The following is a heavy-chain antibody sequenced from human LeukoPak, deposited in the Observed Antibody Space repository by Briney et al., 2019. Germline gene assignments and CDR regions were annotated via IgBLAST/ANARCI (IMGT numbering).Heavy chain of an antibody. CDR1: GFTFSSYS. Sequence: GGSLRLCCAASGFTFSSYSMNWVRQAAGKGLEWVSSISSSSSYIYYADSVKGRFTISRDNAKNSLYLQMNSLRAEDTAVYYCARGSGSGYDYDYWGQGTLVTVSS. V-gene: IGHV3-21*01. D-gene: IGHD5-12*01. CDR2: ISSSSSYI. J-gene: IGHJ4*02. CDR3: ARGSGSGYDYDY.